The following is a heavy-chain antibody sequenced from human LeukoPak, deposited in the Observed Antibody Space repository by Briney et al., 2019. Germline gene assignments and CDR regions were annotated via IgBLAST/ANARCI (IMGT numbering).Heavy chain of an antibody. D-gene: IGHD2-15*01. V-gene: IGHV3-11*04. CDR3: AKERSASGGSCFLCFDD. CDR1: GFTFSDYY. Sequence: GGSLRLSCAASGFTFSDYYMSWIRQAPGKGLEWVSYISSSGSTIYYADSVKGRFTISRDNAKNSLYLQMNSLRAEDTAVYYCAKERSASGGSCFLCFDDWGQGTLVTVSS. J-gene: IGHJ4*02. CDR2: ISSSGSTI.